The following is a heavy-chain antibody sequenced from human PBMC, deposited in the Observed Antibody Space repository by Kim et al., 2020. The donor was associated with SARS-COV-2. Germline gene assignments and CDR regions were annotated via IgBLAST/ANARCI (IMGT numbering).Heavy chain of an antibody. V-gene: IGHV3-49*03. CDR2: IRSKRYGETT. CDR1: GLNFGDYA. CDR3: TSGPYYYDSAAYYHDY. J-gene: IGHJ4*02. Sequence: GGSLRLSCTTSGLNFGDYAMSWFRQAPGKGLEWVAFIRSKRYGETTEYAASVKGRFTISRVDSNRIAYLQMNGLKTEDTAVYYCTSGPYYYDSAAYYHDYWGQVTLVTVSS. D-gene: IGHD3-22*01.